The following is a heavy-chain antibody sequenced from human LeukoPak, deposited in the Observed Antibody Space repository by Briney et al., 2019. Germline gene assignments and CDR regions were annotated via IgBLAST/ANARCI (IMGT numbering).Heavy chain of an antibody. J-gene: IGHJ3*02. V-gene: IGHV3-23*01. Sequence: GGSLILSCAASRFTFSSYGMSWVRQAPGKGLEWVSSVTASGGSTYYADSVKGRFTISRDNSKNTLYLQMNSLRAEDTAVYYCAKDDGGAVATQGAAFDIWGQGTMVTVSS. D-gene: IGHD6-19*01. CDR2: VTASGGST. CDR3: AKDDGGAVATQGAAFDI. CDR1: RFTFSSYG.